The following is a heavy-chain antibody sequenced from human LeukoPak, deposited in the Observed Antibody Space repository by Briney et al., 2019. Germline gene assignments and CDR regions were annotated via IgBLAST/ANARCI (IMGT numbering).Heavy chain of an antibody. D-gene: IGHD1-1*01. Sequence: PSETLSLTCTVSGGSISDYYWSWIRQPPGRGLEWIGYIYYSGNTNYSPSLKSRVTISVDTSKNQFSLKLSSVTAAATAVYYCARHAISGWNGLDYWGQGTLVTVSS. V-gene: IGHV4-59*08. J-gene: IGHJ4*02. CDR2: IYYSGNT. CDR1: GGSISDYY. CDR3: ARHAISGWNGLDY.